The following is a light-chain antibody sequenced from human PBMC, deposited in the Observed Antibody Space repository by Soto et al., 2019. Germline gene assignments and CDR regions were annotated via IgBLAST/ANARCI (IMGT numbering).Light chain of an antibody. CDR2: LNSDGSH. Sequence: QSVLTQSPSASASLGASVKLTCTLSSGHSSYDIAWHQQQPEKGPRYLMKLNSDGSHSKGDGIPDRFSGSSSGAERYLTISSLQSEDEADYYCQTWVTGIYVFGTGTKLTVL. CDR3: QTWVTGIYV. CDR1: SGHSSYD. V-gene: IGLV4-69*01. J-gene: IGLJ1*01.